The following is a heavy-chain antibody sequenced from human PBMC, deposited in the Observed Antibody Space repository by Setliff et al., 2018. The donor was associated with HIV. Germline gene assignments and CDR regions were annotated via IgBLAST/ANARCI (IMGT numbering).Heavy chain of an antibody. CDR2: ITPIFGTT. CDR1: GVTFNYSF. J-gene: IGHJ6*03. V-gene: IGHV1-69*13. CDR3: ATAGEMATIGYSYYYMGV. D-gene: IGHD3-10*01. Sequence: SVKVSCKASGVTFNYSFITWVRQAPGQGLEWMGGITPIFGTTKYAQKFQGRVTITADESRTTAYLDLNSLRSEDTAVYYCATAGEMATIGYSYYYMGVWGKGTTVTVS.